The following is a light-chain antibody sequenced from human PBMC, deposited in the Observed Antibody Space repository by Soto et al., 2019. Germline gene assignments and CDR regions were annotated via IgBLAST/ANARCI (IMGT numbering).Light chain of an antibody. J-gene: IGKJ5*01. CDR1: QSISSN. V-gene: IGKV3-15*01. Sequence: ILMTQSPASLSVSPGERVILSCRATQSISSNLAWYQQKPGQAPRLLIYGTSTRATGIPARFSGSGSGTEFTLTITSLQSEDFALYFCQQYNNWPLTFVQGTRLEIK. CDR3: QQYNNWPLT. CDR2: GTS.